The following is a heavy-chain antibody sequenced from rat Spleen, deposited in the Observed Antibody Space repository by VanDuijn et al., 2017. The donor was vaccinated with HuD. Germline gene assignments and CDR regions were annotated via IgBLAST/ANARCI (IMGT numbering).Heavy chain of an antibody. Sequence: EVQLVESDGGLVQPGRSLKLSCAASGFTFDDHFMAWVRQAPTKGLEWVATITYDGSSTYYRDSVKGRFTISRDNAMSTLYLQMDSLRSEDTATYNCARRHYGYTDYFDYWGQGVMVTVSS. CDR3: ARRHYGYTDYFDY. J-gene: IGHJ2*01. CDR1: GFTFDDHF. D-gene: IGHD1-9*01. V-gene: IGHV5-29*01. CDR2: ITYDGSST.